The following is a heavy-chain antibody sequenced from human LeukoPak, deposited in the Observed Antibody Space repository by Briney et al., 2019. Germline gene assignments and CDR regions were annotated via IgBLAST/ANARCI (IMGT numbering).Heavy chain of an antibody. CDR2: INHSGST. D-gene: IGHD2-2*01. CDR3: GRQVRYFDY. J-gene: IGHJ4*02. V-gene: IGHV4-34*01. Sequence: SETLSLTCAVYGGSFSGYYWSWIRQPPGKGLEWIGEINHSGSTNYNPSLKSRVTISVDTSKNQFSLKLSSVTAADTAVYYCGRQVRYFDYWGQGTLVTVSS. CDR1: GGSFSGYY.